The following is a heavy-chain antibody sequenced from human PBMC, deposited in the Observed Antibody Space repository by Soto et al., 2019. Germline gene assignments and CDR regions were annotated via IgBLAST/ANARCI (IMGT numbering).Heavy chain of an antibody. J-gene: IGHJ5*01. Sequence: QITLKESGPTLVKPTQTLTLTCSFSGFSLSTIGGAVGWIRQPPGKALEFLALVFWDDDKRYNPSLKSRLTITQDTSKNQVVLTMTNMDPLDTASYYCAHAFRVSGSYAGDRFESWGQGTLVIVSS. CDR1: GFSLSTIGGA. D-gene: IGHD3-16*01. CDR2: VFWDDDK. CDR3: AHAFRVSGSYAGDRFES. V-gene: IGHV2-5*02.